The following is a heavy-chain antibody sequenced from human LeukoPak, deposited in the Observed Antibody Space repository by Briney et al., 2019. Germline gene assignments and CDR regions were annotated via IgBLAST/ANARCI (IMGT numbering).Heavy chain of an antibody. Sequence: GGSLRLSCAASGFTFSSYSMNWVRQAPGKGLEWVSSISSSSSYIYYADSVKGRFTISRDNAKNSLYLQMNSLRAEDTAVYYCARGMGSSSWYGGDYWGQGTLVTVSS. V-gene: IGHV3-21*01. CDR2: ISSSSSYI. CDR1: GFTFSSYS. D-gene: IGHD6-13*01. CDR3: ARGMGSSSWYGGDY. J-gene: IGHJ4*02.